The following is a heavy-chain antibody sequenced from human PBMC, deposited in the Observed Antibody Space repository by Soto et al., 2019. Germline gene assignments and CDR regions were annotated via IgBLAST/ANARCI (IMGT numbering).Heavy chain of an antibody. CDR3: ARTSIAAAGDYYYGMDV. CDR2: IYHSGST. J-gene: IGHJ6*02. CDR1: GGSISSSNW. D-gene: IGHD6-13*01. Sequence: SETLSLTCAVSGGSISSSNWWSWVRQPPGKGLEWIGEIYHSGSTNYNSSLKSRVTISVDKSRNQFSLKLSSVTAADTAVYYCARTSIAAAGDYYYGMDVWGQGTTVT. V-gene: IGHV4-4*02.